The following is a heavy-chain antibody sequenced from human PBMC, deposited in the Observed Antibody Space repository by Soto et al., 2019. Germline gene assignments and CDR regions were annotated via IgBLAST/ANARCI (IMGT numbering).Heavy chain of an antibody. V-gene: IGHV4-39*01. J-gene: IGHJ4*02. Sequence: SETLSLTCTVSGGSISSSSYYWGWIRQPPGKGLEWIGSIYYSGSTYYNPSLKSRVTISVDTSKNQFSLNLSSVTAADTAVYYCARLNSYGSPSPTIGYWGQGPLVAVSS. CDR2: IYYSGST. CDR3: ARLNSYGSPSPTIGY. CDR1: GGSISSSSYY. D-gene: IGHD3-10*01.